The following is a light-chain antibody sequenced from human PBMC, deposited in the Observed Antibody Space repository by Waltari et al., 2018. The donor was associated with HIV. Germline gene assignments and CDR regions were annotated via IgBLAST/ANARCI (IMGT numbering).Light chain of an antibody. Sequence: QSALTQPASVSGSPGQSITISCPGSSSDVGSYNLVSWYQQHPGKAPKVMIYEGIHRPSVISNRFSGSKSGNTASLTISGLQAEDEADYYCCSYAGSSNWVFGGGTKLTVL. CDR1: SSDVGSYNL. CDR2: EGI. J-gene: IGLJ3*02. CDR3: CSYAGSSNWV. V-gene: IGLV2-23*01.